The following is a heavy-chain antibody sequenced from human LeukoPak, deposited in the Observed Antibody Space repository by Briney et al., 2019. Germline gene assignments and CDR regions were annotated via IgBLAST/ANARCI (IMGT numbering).Heavy chain of an antibody. V-gene: IGHV3-23*01. J-gene: IGHJ4*02. CDR3: AKSSLGTGLQWLAAFVC. CDR1: GFTFSDYS. CDR2: ISSFGGST. D-gene: IGHD6-19*01. Sequence: PGGSLRLSCAASGFTFSDYSMTWIRQGPGKGLVWVSTISSFGGSTFYADSVKGRFTISRDNSRNTVYLQMDNLRADDTATYYCAKSSLGTGLQWLAAFVCWGQGIRVTVSS.